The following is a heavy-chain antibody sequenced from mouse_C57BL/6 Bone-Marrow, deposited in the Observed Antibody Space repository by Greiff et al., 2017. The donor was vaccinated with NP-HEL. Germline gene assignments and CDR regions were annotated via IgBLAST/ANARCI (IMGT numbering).Heavy chain of an antibody. D-gene: IGHD1-1*01. CDR3: TRDYGSSYGD. Sequence: QVQLQQPGAELVRPGASVTLSCKASGYTFTDYEMHWVKQTPVHGLEWIGAIDPETGGTAYNQKFKGKAILTADKSSSTAYMELRSLTSEDSAVYYCTRDYGSSYGDWGQGTTLTVSS. CDR2: IDPETGGT. CDR1: GYTFTDYE. J-gene: IGHJ2*01. V-gene: IGHV1-15*01.